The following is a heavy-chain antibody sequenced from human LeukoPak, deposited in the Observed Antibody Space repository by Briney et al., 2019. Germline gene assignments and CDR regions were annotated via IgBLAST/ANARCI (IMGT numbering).Heavy chain of an antibody. V-gene: IGHV3-23*01. CDR2: ISGSGGST. Sequence: PGGSLRLSCAASGFTFSSYAMSWVRQAPGKWLDWVSAISGSGGSTYYADSVKGRFTISRDNSKNTLYLQMNSLRAEDTAVYYCGKRALLGFGELYYFDYWGQGTLVTVSS. CDR3: GKRALLGFGELYYFDY. CDR1: GFTFSSYA. J-gene: IGHJ4*02. D-gene: IGHD3-10*01.